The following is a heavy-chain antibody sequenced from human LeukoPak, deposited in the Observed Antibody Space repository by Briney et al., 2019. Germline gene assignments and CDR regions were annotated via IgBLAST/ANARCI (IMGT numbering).Heavy chain of an antibody. J-gene: IGHJ3*02. D-gene: IGHD3-3*01. CDR2: IIPIFGTA. CDR3: ARRDFWSGSQGAFDI. CDR1: GGTFSSYA. Sequence: RASVKVSCKASGGTFSSYAISWVRQAPGQGLEWMGGIIPIFGTANYAQKFQGRVTITADESTSTAYMELSSLRSEDTAVYYCARRDFWSGSQGAFDIWGQGTMVTVSS. V-gene: IGHV1-69*13.